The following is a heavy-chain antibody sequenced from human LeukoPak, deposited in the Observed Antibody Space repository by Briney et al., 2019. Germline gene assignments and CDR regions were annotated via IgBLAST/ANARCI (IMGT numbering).Heavy chain of an antibody. V-gene: IGHV3-21*01. Sequence: GGSLRLSCAASGLTFGSDSMNWVRQAPGKGLEWVSSISSRSSYKYYADSVKGRFTISRDNAQNSLHLQMNSLRAEDTAVYYCAREPEGHNYGSEKPYYYGMDVWGQGTTVTVSS. CDR3: AREPEGHNYGSEKPYYYGMDV. CDR2: ISSRSSYK. J-gene: IGHJ6*02. CDR1: GLTFGSDS. D-gene: IGHD3-10*01.